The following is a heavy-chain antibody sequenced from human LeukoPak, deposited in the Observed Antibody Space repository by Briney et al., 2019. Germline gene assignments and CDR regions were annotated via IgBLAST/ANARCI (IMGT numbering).Heavy chain of an antibody. CDR2: INPNSGGT. CDR1: GYTCTGYY. V-gene: IGHV1-2*02. CDR3: ARDLYCSGGTCFQAYYYYGMDV. D-gene: IGHD2-15*01. Sequence: GASVKVSCKASGYTCTGYYMHWVRQAPGQGLERMGWINPNSGGTNYAQKFQGRVTMTRDTSISTAYMELSRLRSDDTAVYYCARDLYCSGGTCFQAYYYYGMDVWGQGTTVTVSS. J-gene: IGHJ6*02.